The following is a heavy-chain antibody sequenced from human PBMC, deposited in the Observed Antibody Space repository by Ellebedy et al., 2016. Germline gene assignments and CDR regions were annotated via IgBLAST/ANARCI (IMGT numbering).Heavy chain of an antibody. D-gene: IGHD5-18*01. V-gene: IGHV5-10-1*01. CDR2: IDPSDSYT. Sequence: GGSLRLSCQGSGYSFTSYWITWVRQMPGKGLEWMGRIDPSDSYTNYSPSFQGHVTISADKSISTAYLQWNSLKASDTAIYYCARHMDTAMANDYWGQGTLVTVSS. CDR3: ARHMDTAMANDY. J-gene: IGHJ4*02. CDR1: GYSFTSYW.